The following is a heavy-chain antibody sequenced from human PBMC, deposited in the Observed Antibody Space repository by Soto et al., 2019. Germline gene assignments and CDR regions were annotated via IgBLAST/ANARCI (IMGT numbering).Heavy chain of an antibody. CDR1: GFTFSSYA. D-gene: IGHD6-19*01. J-gene: IGHJ3*02. CDR2: ISYDGSNK. CDR3: ARERLPSAGGGYSSGWYDGDSAFDI. Sequence: PGGSLRLSCAASGFTFSSYAMHWVRQAPGKGLEWVAVISYDGSNKYYADSVKGRFTISRDNSKNTLYLQMNSLRAEDTAVYYCARERLPSAGGGYSSGWYDGDSAFDIWGQGTMVTVSS. V-gene: IGHV3-30-3*01.